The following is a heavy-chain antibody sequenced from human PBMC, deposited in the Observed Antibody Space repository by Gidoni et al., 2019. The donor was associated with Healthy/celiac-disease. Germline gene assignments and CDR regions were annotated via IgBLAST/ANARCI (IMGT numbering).Heavy chain of an antibody. CDR1: GFTCSSYE. CDR2: ISSSGSTI. D-gene: IGHD6-19*01. Sequence: SGFTCSSYEMNWVRQARVKGLEWGSYISSSGSTIYYADSVKGRFTISRDNAKNSLYLQMNSLRAEDTAVYYCASTPPRPVAGFFDYWGQGTLVTVSS. J-gene: IGHJ4*02. CDR3: ASTPPRPVAGFFDY. V-gene: IGHV3-48*03.